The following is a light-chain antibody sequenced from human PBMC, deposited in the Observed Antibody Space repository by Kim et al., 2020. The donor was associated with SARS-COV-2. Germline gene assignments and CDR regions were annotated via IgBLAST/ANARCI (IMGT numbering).Light chain of an antibody. CDR2: AVS. CDR1: QYIANY. Sequence: DIQLTQSPSFLSASVGDRVTITCRASQYIANYLAWYQQYPGKAPKLLIYAVSTLASGVPSRFSGSGSETEFALTINSLQPEDFATYSCQQFFIYPRTFGQGTKVDIK. CDR3: QQFFIYPRT. J-gene: IGKJ1*01. V-gene: IGKV1-9*01.